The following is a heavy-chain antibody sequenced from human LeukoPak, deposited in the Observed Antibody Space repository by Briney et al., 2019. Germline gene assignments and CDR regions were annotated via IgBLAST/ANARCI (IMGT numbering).Heavy chain of an antibody. CDR1: GYTFTGYY. V-gene: IGHV1-2*02. D-gene: IGHD2-15*01. J-gene: IGHJ5*02. Sequence: ASVKVSCKASGYTFTGYYMHWVRQAPGQGLEWMGWINPNSGGTNYAQKFQGRVTMTRDTSISTAYMELGRLRSDDTAVYYCARDPFPCGGSCYYSMNWFDPWGQGTLVTVSS. CDR3: ARDPFPCGGSCYYSMNWFDP. CDR2: INPNSGGT.